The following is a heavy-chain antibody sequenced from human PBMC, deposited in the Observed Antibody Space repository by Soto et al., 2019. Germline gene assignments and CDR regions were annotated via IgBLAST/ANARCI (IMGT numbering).Heavy chain of an antibody. J-gene: IGHJ6*02. CDR1: GGTLRNYG. CDR3: SRGDATTIVVTTYYGMGV. Sequence: QVQLVQSGAEVKKPGSSVRVSCKASGGTLRNYGISWVRQAPGQGLEWMGGIIPVFGTANYAQKIQGRVTITADESTRTVYMDVTSLRSDDTAVYYCSRGDATTIVVTTYYGMGVWGQGTTVTVSS. D-gene: IGHD4-17*01. V-gene: IGHV1-69*12. CDR2: IIPVFGTA.